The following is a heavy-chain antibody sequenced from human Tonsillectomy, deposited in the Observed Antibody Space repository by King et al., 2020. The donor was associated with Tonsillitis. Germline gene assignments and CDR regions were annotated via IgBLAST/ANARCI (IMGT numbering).Heavy chain of an antibody. D-gene: IGHD3-22*01. CDR2: INAGNGNT. Sequence: QLVQSGAEVKKPGASVKVSCKASGSPFTSYAMHWVRQAPGQRLEWMGWINAGNGNTKYSQKFQGRVTITRDTSASTAYMELSSLRSEDTAVYYCANLYDSSGYYRDYWGQGTLVTVSS. CDR3: ANLYDSSGYYRDY. V-gene: IGHV1-3*01. CDR1: GSPFTSYA. J-gene: IGHJ4*02.